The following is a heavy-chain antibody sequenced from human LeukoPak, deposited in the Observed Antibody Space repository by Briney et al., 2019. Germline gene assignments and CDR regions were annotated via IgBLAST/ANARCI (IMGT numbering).Heavy chain of an antibody. CDR3: ARPGDAARPWYYMDV. CDR1: GGSISSSSYY. D-gene: IGHD6-6*01. J-gene: IGHJ6*03. Sequence: SETLSLTCTVSGGSISSSSYYWGWIRQPPGKGLEWIGSIYYSGSTYYNPSLKSRVTISVDTSKNQFSLKLSSVTAADTAVYYCARPGDAARPWYYMDVWGKGTTVTVSS. V-gene: IGHV4-39*01. CDR2: IYYSGST.